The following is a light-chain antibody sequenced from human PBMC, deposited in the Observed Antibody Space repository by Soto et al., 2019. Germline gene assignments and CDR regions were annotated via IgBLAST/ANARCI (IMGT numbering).Light chain of an antibody. V-gene: IGKV3-20*01. CDR2: GAS. CDR3: QQYGSSPLT. J-gene: IGKJ4*01. Sequence: ELVLTQSPGTLSLSPGERATLSCRASQTVGNNYLAWYQQKPGQAPRLLIYGASSRATGIPDRFSGSGSGTDFSLTISRLEPEDFAVYYCQQYGSSPLTFGGGTKVDIK. CDR1: QTVGNNY.